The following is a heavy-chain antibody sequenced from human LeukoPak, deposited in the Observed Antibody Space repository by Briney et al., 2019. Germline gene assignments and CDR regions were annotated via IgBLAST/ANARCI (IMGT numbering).Heavy chain of an antibody. D-gene: IGHD3-16*01. Sequence: GGSLRSSCSASGFTFSSYAISCVRQAPGKGLEWVSTVSTSRGSKYYADSVKGRFTISRENSKNTLYLQMNSLRAKDTAVYYCAKYPPGYEYVWGSRTTGAHFDSTGEGALVTVSS. V-gene: IGHV3-23*01. CDR3: AKYPPGYEYVWGSRTTGAHFDS. CDR1: GFTFSSYA. CDR2: VSTSRGSK. J-gene: IGHJ4*02.